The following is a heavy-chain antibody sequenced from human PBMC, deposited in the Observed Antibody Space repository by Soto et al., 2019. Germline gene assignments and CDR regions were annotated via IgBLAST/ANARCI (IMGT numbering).Heavy chain of an antibody. CDR3: ARGPSMRRCGGDCYEFDY. CDR2: ISSSSSYI. CDR1: GFTFSSYS. V-gene: IGHV3-21*01. D-gene: IGHD2-21*02. J-gene: IGHJ4*02. Sequence: EVQLVESGGGLVKPGGSLRLSCAASGFTFSSYSMNWVRQAPGKGLEWVSSISSSSSYIYYADSVKGRFTISRDNAKNSLYLQMNSLRAEDTAVYYCARGPSMRRCGGDCYEFDYWGQGTLVTVSS.